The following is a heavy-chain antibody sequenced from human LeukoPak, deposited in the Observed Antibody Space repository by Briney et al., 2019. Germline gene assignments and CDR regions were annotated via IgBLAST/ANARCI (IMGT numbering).Heavy chain of an antibody. CDR3: ARAGRPYSFFFDY. J-gene: IGHJ4*02. V-gene: IGHV3-66*03. Sequence: GGSLRLSCAVSGFTVSGNYMSWVRQAPGKGLEWVSLIDNSGSTYYADSVKGRFTISRDNSNNTLYLQMCSLRSEDTAFYYCARAGRPYSFFFDYWGRGALVAVAS. CDR2: IDNSGST. CDR1: GFTVSGNY. D-gene: IGHD1-26*01.